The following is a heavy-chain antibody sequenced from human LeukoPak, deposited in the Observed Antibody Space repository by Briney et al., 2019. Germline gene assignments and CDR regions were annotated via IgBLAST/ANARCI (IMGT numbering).Heavy chain of an antibody. V-gene: IGHV3-66*01. Sequence: GGSLRLSCAASGFTVSDNYMVWVRQAPGKGLEWASVIYSGGSTYYADSVKGRFTISRDNSKNTLYLQMNSLRAEDTAVYYCARDFMATSTDYWGQGTLVTVSS. D-gene: IGHD5-24*01. CDR1: GFTVSDNY. J-gene: IGHJ4*02. CDR2: IYSGGST. CDR3: ARDFMATSTDY.